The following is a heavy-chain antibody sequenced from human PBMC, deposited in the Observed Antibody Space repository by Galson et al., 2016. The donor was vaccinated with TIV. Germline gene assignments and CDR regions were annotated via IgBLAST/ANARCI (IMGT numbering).Heavy chain of an antibody. J-gene: IGHJ4*02. V-gene: IGHV4-34*01. CDR2: VSHRGRT. CDR1: GESLSGYH. Sequence: ETLSLTCALSGESLSGYHWTWIRQAPGKGLEWIGEVSHRGRTNYNPSLEGRVTISLVTSKNEFALKLTSVTAADTAVYYCARGNQEYQLISENFFDYWGQGTLVSVSS. D-gene: IGHD2-2*01. CDR3: ARGNQEYQLISENFFDY.